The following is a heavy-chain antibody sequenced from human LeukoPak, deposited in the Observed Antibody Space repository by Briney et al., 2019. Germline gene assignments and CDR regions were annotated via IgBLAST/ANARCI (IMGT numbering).Heavy chain of an antibody. CDR1: GFTFSSYW. Sequence: SGGSLRLSCAASGFTFSSYWMHWVRQAPGKGLVWVSRINSDGSSTSYADSVKGRFTISRDNAKNTLYLQTNSLRAEDTAVYYCTRGYGSSRGWYWGQGTLVTVSS. J-gene: IGHJ4*02. CDR2: INSDGSST. V-gene: IGHV3-74*01. CDR3: TRGYGSSRGWY. D-gene: IGHD6-6*01.